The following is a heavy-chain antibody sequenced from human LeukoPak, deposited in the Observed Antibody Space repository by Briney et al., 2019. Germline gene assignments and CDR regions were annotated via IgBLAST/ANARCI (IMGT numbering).Heavy chain of an antibody. CDR1: GYTFTSYD. V-gene: IGHV1-8*01. D-gene: IGHD1-26*01. Sequence: ASVKVSCKASGYTFTSYDINWVRQATGQGLEWMGWMNPNSGNTGYAQKFQGRVTMTRDTSTSTVYMELSSLRSEDTAVYYCARDFIVGATRFDYWAREPWSPSPQ. CDR3: ARDFIVGATRFDY. CDR2: MNPNSGNT. J-gene: IGHJ4*02.